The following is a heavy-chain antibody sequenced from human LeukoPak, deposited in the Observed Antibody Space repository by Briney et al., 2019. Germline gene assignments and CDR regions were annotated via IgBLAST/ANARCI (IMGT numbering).Heavy chain of an antibody. Sequence: PSETLSLTCAVYGGSFSGYYWSWIRQPPGKGLEWIGEINHSGSTNYNPSLKSRVTISVDTSKNQFSLKLSSVTAADTAVYYCARYPRGSGSYPRNWFDPWGQGTLVTVSS. CDR3: ARYPRGSGSYPRNWFDP. CDR2: INHSGST. J-gene: IGHJ5*02. CDR1: GGSFSGYY. V-gene: IGHV4-34*01. D-gene: IGHD3-10*01.